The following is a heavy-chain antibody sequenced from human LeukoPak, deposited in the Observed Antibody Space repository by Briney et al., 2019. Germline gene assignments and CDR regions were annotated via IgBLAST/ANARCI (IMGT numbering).Heavy chain of an antibody. CDR3: ARDSESYSLDY. CDR2: IYYSGST. J-gene: IGHJ4*02. D-gene: IGHD1-26*01. Sequence: PSETLSLTCAVYGGSFSGYYWSWIRQPPGKGLEWIGYIYYSGSTNYNPSLKSRVTISVDTSKNQFSLKLSSVTAADTAVYYCARDSESYSLDYWGQGTLVTVSS. V-gene: IGHV4-59*01. CDR1: GGSFSGYY.